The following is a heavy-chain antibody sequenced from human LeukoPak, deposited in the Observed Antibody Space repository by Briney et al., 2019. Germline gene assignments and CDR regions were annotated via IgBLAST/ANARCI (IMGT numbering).Heavy chain of an antibody. CDR1: GGSISSGAYS. V-gene: IGHV4-30-2*01. CDR3: ARGGVEYYGSGSYYWAFDI. D-gene: IGHD3-10*01. J-gene: IGHJ3*02. CDR2: IYHSGST. Sequence: SETLSLTCAVSGGSISSGAYSWSWIRQPPGKGLEWIGYIYHSGSTYYNPSLKSRVTISVDRSKNQFSLKLSSVTAADTAVYYCARGGVEYYGSGSYYWAFDIWGQGTMVTVSS.